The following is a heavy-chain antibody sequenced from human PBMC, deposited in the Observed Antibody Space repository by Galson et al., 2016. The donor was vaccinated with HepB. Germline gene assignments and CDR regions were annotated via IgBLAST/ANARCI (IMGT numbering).Heavy chain of an antibody. CDR1: GGTFRSYA. CDR3: ALAVGASVTLDY. J-gene: IGHJ4*02. CDR2: IIPIFGAP. V-gene: IGHV1-69*13. Sequence: SVKVSCKASGGTFRSYAISWVRQAPGQGLEWMGMIIPIFGAPNYAQNLQGRVTITADESTTTVFMELSSLISEDTAVYYCALAVGASVTLDYWGQGTRVIVSS. D-gene: IGHD3-16*01.